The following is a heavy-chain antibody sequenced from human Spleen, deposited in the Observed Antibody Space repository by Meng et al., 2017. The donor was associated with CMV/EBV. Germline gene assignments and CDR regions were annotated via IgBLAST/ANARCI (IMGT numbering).Heavy chain of an antibody. V-gene: IGHV1-46*01. J-gene: IGHJ6*02. CDR3: ARDTGGYTSYYGMDV. CDR1: GYSFTTYY. CDR2: INPSDDST. D-gene: IGHD5-24*01. Sequence: ASVKVSCKASGYSFTTYYIHWVRQAPGQGLEWMGIINPSDDSTRYAQKFQGRVTMTKDTSTSTVYMDLSSLRSEDTAVFYCARDTGGYTSYYGMDVWGQGTTVTVSS.